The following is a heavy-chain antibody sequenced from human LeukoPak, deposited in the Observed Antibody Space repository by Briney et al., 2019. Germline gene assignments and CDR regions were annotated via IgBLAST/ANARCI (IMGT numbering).Heavy chain of an antibody. Sequence: ASVRVSCKAYGYNFATSGIGWVRQAPGQGLEWLGWISGYNGNTKSAPKLQGRVTMTTDTSKDTGYLELGSLRVDDTAIYYSARDLGPYTGSYYSYYHYMDVWGEGTSVTVSS. CDR2: ISGYNGNT. CDR3: ARDLGPYTGSYYSYYHYMDV. D-gene: IGHD1-26*01. V-gene: IGHV1-18*01. CDR1: GYNFATSG. J-gene: IGHJ6*03.